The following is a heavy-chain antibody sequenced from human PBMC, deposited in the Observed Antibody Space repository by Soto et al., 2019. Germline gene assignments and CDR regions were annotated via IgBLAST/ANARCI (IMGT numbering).Heavy chain of an antibody. CDR1: GGSISSYY. CDR3: ARLSNPEHYYYYYMDV. D-gene: IGHD4-4*01. CDR2: MYYSGST. Sequence: SETLSLTCTVSGGSISSYYWSWIRQPPGKGLEWIGYMYYSGSTNYNPSPKSRSTISVATSKNQFSLNLSSVTAADAAVYYCARLSNPEHYYYYYMDVWGKGTTVTVSS. J-gene: IGHJ6*03. V-gene: IGHV4-59*08.